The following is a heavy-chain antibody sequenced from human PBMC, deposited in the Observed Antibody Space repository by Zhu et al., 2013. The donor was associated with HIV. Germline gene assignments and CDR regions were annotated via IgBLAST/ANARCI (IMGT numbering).Heavy chain of an antibody. D-gene: IGHD3-22*01. V-gene: IGHV1-69*05. CDR3: ARDRLISMKVVRPWFDP. CDR2: VIPMFGTT. CDR1: GGTFITHA. J-gene: IGHJ5*02. Sequence: QVHLVQSGAEVKKPGSSVKISCKASGGTFITHAMNWVRLAPGQGLEWMGGVIPMFGTTKYAQNFQGRVTMTRDTSISTAYMELSRLRSDDTAVYYCARDRLISMKVVRPWFDPWGQGTLVTVSS.